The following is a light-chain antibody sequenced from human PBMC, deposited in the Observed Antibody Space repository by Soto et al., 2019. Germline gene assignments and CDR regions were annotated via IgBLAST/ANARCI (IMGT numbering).Light chain of an antibody. CDR3: QQYSNWKT. V-gene: IGKV3-15*01. Sequence: EIVMTQSPATLSVSPGERVTLSCRASRTVGSKLAWYQQKPGQAPRLLISDASTRATGMPARFSGSGSGTEFTLTISSLQSEDFAVYYCQQYSNWKTFGQGTKLEIK. J-gene: IGKJ2*01. CDR1: RTVGSK. CDR2: DAS.